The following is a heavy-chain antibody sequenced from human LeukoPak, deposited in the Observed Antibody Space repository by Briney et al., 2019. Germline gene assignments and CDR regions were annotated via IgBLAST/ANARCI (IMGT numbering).Heavy chain of an antibody. CDR1: GFTFSSYS. J-gene: IGHJ6*03. V-gene: IGHV3-21*01. D-gene: IGHD2-2*02. CDR3: ARDVPGGGYCSSTSCYIHYYYMDV. CDR2: ISSSSSYI. Sequence: PGGSLRLSCAASGFTFSSYSMNWVRQAPGKGLEWVSSISSSSSYIYYADSVKGRFTISRDNAKNSLYLQMNSLRAEDTAVYYCARDVPGGGYCSSTSCYIHYYYMDVWGKGTTVTVSS.